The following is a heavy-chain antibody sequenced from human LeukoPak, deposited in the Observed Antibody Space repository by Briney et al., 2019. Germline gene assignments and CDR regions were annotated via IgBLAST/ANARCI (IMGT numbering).Heavy chain of an antibody. D-gene: IGHD5-18*01. V-gene: IGHV3-21*06. CDR2: MSETGSRQ. Sequence: GGSLRLSCAASGFTFSSFSMNWVRQAPGMGLEWVSSMSETGSRQFYTDSVKGRFSISRDNAKNSVYLHLNSLKVEDTAIYYCARATSEDTALDYWGQGSLVTVSS. CDR1: GFTFSSFS. CDR3: ARATSEDTALDY. J-gene: IGHJ4*02.